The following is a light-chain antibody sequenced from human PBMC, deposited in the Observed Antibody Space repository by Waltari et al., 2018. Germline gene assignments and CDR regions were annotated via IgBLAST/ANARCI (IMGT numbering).Light chain of an antibody. CDR1: RSVLYTSNNKNY. Sequence: DIVMTQSPDSLAVSLGERATINCKSSRSVLYTSNNKNYLPWYQQKPGQPPKLLIYGASTLDSGVPDRFSGSGSGTDFTLTISSLQAEDVAVYSCQQYYSSPTTFGQGTKVEIK. CDR3: QQYYSSPTT. V-gene: IGKV4-1*01. CDR2: GAS. J-gene: IGKJ1*01.